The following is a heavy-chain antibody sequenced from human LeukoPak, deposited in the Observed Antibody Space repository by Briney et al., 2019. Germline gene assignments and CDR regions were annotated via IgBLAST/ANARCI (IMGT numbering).Heavy chain of an antibody. CDR3: ARAIYYDILTGYSENWFDP. D-gene: IGHD3-9*01. V-gene: IGHV4-31*03. CDR1: GGSISSGGYY. CDR2: IYYSGST. Sequence: PSETLSLTCTVSGGSISSGGYYWSWIRQHPGKGLEWIGYIYYSGSTYYNPSLKSRVTISVDTSKNQFSLKLSSVTVADTAVYYCARAIYYDILTGYSENWFDPWGQGTLVTVSS. J-gene: IGHJ5*02.